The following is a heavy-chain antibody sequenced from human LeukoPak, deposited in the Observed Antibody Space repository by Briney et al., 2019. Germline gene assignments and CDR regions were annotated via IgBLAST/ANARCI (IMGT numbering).Heavy chain of an antibody. CDR3: ARAARMRQVGPRWLDP. CDR2: INNSGST. Sequence: PSETLSLTCAVSGGTLRGYYWSWLRQLPGKGLEWIGEINNSGSTNYNPSLKRRVTISVDTSKNQISLKLNAVTAADTAIYYCARAARMRQVGPRWLDPWGQGTLVTVSS. CDR1: GGTLRGYY. D-gene: IGHD1-26*01. V-gene: IGHV4-34*01. J-gene: IGHJ5*02.